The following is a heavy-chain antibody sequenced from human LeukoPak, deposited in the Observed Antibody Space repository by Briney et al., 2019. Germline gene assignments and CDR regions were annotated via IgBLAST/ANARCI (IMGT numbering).Heavy chain of an antibody. Sequence: ASVKVSCKASGYTFTGYYMHWVRQAPGQGLEWMGPINPNRGGTNYAQKFQGRVTMTRDTSISTAYMELSRLRSDDTAVYYCARDPVYSSSWGGNDYWGQGTLVTVSS. V-gene: IGHV1-2*06. D-gene: IGHD6-13*01. CDR2: INPNRGGT. J-gene: IGHJ4*02. CDR1: GYTFTGYY. CDR3: ARDPVYSSSWGGNDY.